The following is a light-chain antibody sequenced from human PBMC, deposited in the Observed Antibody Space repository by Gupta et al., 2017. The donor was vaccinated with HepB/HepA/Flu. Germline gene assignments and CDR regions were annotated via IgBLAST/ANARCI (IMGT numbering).Light chain of an antibody. CDR1: SSDVGGYND. CDR2: DVS. J-gene: IGLJ2*01. V-gene: IGLV2-14*01. CDR3: SSDTSSSTLGV. Sequence: QSALTQPASVSGSPGQSITISCTGTSSDVGGYNDVSWYQQHPGKAPKLMIYDVSNRPSGVSNRFSGSKSGNTASLTISGLQAEDEADYYCSSDTSSSTLGVFGGGTKLTVL.